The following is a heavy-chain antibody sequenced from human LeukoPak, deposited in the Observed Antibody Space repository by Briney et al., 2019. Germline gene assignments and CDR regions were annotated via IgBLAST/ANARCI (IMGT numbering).Heavy chain of an antibody. J-gene: IGHJ5*02. Sequence: SETLSLTCTVSGGSISSYYWSWIRQPPGKGLEWIGYIYYSGSTNYNPSLKSRVTISVDTSKNQFSLKLSSVTAADTAVYYCARGTLTVRGVIGWFDPWGQGTLVTVSS. CDR1: GGSISSYY. CDR3: ARGTLTVRGVIGWFDP. V-gene: IGHV4-59*01. D-gene: IGHD3-16*02. CDR2: IYYSGST.